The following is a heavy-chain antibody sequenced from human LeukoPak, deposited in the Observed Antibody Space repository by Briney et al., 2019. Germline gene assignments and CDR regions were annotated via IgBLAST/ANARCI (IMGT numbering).Heavy chain of an antibody. D-gene: IGHD3-10*01. V-gene: IGHV3-23*01. CDR2: ISGSGGST. J-gene: IGHJ6*02. CDR3: AKMAWDYGSGSSYGMDV. Sequence: GGSLRLSCTASGFAFSSYTMNWVRQAPGKGLEWVSAISGSGGSTYYADSVKGRFTISRDNSKNTLYLQMNSLRAEDTAVYYCAKMAWDYGSGSSYGMDVWGQGTTVTVSS. CDR1: GFAFSSYT.